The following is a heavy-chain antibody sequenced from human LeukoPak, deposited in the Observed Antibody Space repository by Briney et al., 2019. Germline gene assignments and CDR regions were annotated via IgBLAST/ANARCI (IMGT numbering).Heavy chain of an antibody. CDR1: GRSFCQYY. Sequence: PSETLSLPCAVYGRSFCQYYWSWLRQSPGKGLGWIVEIHHSGNTTYKPSLKSRVAIEVDTSTHQFSLRLTSLTAADTSVYYCARLVGLYYKIDFCGQGTPVTVSS. V-gene: IGHV4-34*01. CDR2: IHHSGNT. D-gene: IGHD1-26*01. J-gene: IGHJ4*02. CDR3: ARLVGLYYKIDF.